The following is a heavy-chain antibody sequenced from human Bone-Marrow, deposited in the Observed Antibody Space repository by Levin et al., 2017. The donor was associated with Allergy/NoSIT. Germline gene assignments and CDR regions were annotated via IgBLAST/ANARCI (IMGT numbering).Heavy chain of an antibody. CDR3: AREQTHPWVSGTTYERDFDAFDL. CDR2: INPITGGT. Sequence: KRGESLKISCRASGYTLTGHNMHWVRQAPGQGLEWMGRINPITGGTTLAQQFQGRVTLTRVTSISTAYMELSSLRSDDTAVYYCAREQTHPWVSGTTYERDFDAFDLWGQGTRVTVSS. V-gene: IGHV1-2*06. J-gene: IGHJ3*01. D-gene: IGHD2/OR15-2a*01. CDR1: GYTLTGHN.